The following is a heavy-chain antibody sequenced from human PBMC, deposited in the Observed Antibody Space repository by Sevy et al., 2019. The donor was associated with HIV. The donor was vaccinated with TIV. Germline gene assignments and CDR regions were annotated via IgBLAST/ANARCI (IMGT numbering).Heavy chain of an antibody. CDR2: IKSENDGGAA. J-gene: IGHJ4*02. CDR3: TTDLGFYSSK. D-gene: IGHD4-4*01. Sequence: GGSLRLSCAASGITFSSAWMSWVRLVPGKGLEWLGRIKSENDGGAADYAAAVKGRFTISRDDSKETLYLQLNSLKTEDTAVYYCTTDLGFYSSKWGQGTLVTVSS. CDR1: GITFSSAW. V-gene: IGHV3-15*01.